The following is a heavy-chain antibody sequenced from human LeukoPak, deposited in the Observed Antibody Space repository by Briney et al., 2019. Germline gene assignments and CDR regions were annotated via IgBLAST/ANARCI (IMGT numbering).Heavy chain of an antibody. CDR2: ISYDGSNK. Sequence: GRSLRLSCAASGSTFSSYAMHWVRQAPGKGLEWVAVISYDGSNKYYADSVKGRFTISRDNSKNTLYLQMNSLRAEDTAVYYCARVMTTTYFPYYYYGMDVWGQGTTVTVSS. J-gene: IGHJ6*02. CDR1: GSTFSSYA. D-gene: IGHD4-17*01. CDR3: ARVMTTTYFPYYYYGMDV. V-gene: IGHV3-30-3*01.